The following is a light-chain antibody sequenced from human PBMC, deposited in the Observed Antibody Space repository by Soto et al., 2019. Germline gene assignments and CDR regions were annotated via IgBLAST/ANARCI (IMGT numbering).Light chain of an antibody. CDR2: AAS. Sequence: DIQMTQPPSSLSASVGDRVTITCRASQSISSYLNWYQQKPGKAPKLLIYAASSLQSGVPSRFSGSGSGTDFTLTISSLRPEDFATYYCQQSYSTPNTFGPGTKVDIK. V-gene: IGKV1-39*01. J-gene: IGKJ3*01. CDR1: QSISSY. CDR3: QQSYSTPNT.